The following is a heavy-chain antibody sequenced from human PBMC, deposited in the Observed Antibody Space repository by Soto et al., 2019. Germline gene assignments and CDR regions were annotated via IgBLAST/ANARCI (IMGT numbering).Heavy chain of an antibody. D-gene: IGHD3-16*01. J-gene: IGHJ6*01. CDR2: SRNRVNSHTT. Sequence: EVQLVESGGGLVQPGGSLRLSCAASGFTFSDHYMDWVRQAPGKGLEWVARSRNRVNSHTTEYAAYVKGRFTISRDESKSTRYLQMNSLKMGDTAVYYCTRGLLGGAPSYTFHGMDVWGQGTRVTVSS. V-gene: IGHV3-72*01. CDR1: GFTFSDHY. CDR3: TRGLLGGAPSYTFHGMDV.